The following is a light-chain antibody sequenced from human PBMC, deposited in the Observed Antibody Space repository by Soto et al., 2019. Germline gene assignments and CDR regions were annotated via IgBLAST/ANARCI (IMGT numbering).Light chain of an antibody. CDR3: AAWDDSLNGYV. V-gene: IGLV1-44*01. Sequence: QSVLTQSPTASGTPGQRGTISCSEGSSNIGGNTVNWYQQLPGTAPKLLIYSNNQRPSGVHDRFSGSKSGTSASLAISGLQSEDEADYYCAAWDDSLNGYVFGTGTKVTVL. J-gene: IGLJ1*01. CDR1: SSNIGGNT. CDR2: SNN.